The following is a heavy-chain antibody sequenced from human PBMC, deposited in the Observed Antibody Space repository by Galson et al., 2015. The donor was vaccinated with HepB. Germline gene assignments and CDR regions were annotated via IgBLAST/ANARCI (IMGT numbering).Heavy chain of an antibody. CDR2: ISPYTDNT. J-gene: IGHJ5*02. CDR3: ARGRGTGVNDFDP. Sequence: SVKVSCKASGYTFSNYAISWVRQAPGQGLEWMGWISPYTDNTKFAQNLQARVTMTTDTSTTTVYMELRRLTSDDTAVYYCARGRGTGVNDFDPWGQGTLVTVSS. CDR1: GYTFSNYA. D-gene: IGHD1-14*01. V-gene: IGHV1-18*04.